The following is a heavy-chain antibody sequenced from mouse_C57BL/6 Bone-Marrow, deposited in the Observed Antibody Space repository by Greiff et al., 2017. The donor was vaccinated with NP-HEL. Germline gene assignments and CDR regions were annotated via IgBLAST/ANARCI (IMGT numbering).Heavy chain of an antibody. CDR1: GYAFSSYW. Sequence: QVQLQQSGAELVKPGASVKISCKASGYAFSSYWMNWVKERPGQGLEWIGQIYPGDGDTKYNGKFKGKATLTADKSSSTAYMQVSGLTSEDSAVYFFAREDYGSSYCGSAMDYGGQGTSVTVSA. CDR2: IYPGDGDT. V-gene: IGHV1-80*01. D-gene: IGHD1-1*01. J-gene: IGHJ4*01. CDR3: AREDYGSSYCGSAMDY.